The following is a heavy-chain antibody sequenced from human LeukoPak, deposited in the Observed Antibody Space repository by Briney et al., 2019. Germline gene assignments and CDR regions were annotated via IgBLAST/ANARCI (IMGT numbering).Heavy chain of an antibody. CDR2: INHSGST. V-gene: IGHV4-34*01. D-gene: IGHD2-2*01. J-gene: IGHJ6*02. CDR3: ARGWGMGVVVPAAMPPAYYYYGMDV. Sequence: SETLSLTCAVYGGSFSGYYWSWIRQPPGKGLEWIGEINHSGSTNYNPSLKSRVTISVDTSKNQFSLKLSSVTAADTAVYYCARGWGMGVVVPAAMPPAYYYYGMDVWGQGTTVTASS. CDR1: GGSFSGYY.